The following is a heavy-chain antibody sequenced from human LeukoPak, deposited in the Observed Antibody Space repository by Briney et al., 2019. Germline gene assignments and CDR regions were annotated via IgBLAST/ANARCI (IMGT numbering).Heavy chain of an antibody. V-gene: IGHV1-2*02. CDR3: ARDLTVQATAAIVYYFDY. J-gene: IGHJ4*02. D-gene: IGHD6-25*01. CDR1: GYTFTGYY. CDR2: INPNSGDG. Sequence: ASVKVSCKASGYTFTGYYMHWVRRAPGQGLEWMGWINPNSGDGNYAQKFQGRVTMTRDTSISTAHMELSGLTSDDTAVYYCARDLTVQATAAIVYYFDYWGQGTLVTVSS.